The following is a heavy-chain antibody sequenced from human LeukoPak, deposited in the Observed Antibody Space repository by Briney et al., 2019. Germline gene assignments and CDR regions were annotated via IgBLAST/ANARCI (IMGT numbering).Heavy chain of an antibody. V-gene: IGHV4-59*11. Sequence: KPSETLSLTCTVSGGSMRSQYWSWIRQLPGKGLECIGYIHYSGSTGYNPSLKSRVTISIDTSKNQFSLNLRSVTAADTAVYYCAREVGSSSYAFDIWGQGTMVTVSS. CDR1: GGSMRSQY. D-gene: IGHD6-13*01. CDR2: IHYSGST. J-gene: IGHJ3*02. CDR3: AREVGSSSYAFDI.